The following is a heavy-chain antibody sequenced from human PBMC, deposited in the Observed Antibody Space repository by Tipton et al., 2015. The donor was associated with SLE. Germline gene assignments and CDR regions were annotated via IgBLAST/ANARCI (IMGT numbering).Heavy chain of an antibody. Sequence: TLSLTCAVSGYSISSGYYWGWIRQPPGKGLEWIGSIYHSGSTYYNPSLKSRVTISVDTSKNQFSLKLGSVTAADTAVYYCARGGGDDYGDYAFDYWGQGTLVTVSS. CDR2: IYHSGST. V-gene: IGHV4-38-2*01. CDR3: ARGGGDDYGDYAFDY. D-gene: IGHD4-17*01. CDR1: GYSISSGYY. J-gene: IGHJ4*02.